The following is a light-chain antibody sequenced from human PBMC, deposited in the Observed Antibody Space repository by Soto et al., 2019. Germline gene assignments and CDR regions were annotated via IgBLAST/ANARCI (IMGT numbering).Light chain of an antibody. V-gene: IGKV3-20*01. CDR1: QSINTRY. Sequence: EIVLTQSPGTLSLSPGERATLSCRASQSINTRYSAWYQQKPGQPPRLLIYATSSRAPGIPDRFSGSGSGTDFTLTISRLEPEDFAVYYCQQYGGSNTFGQGTKLEIK. CDR2: ATS. CDR3: QQYGGSNT. J-gene: IGKJ2*01.